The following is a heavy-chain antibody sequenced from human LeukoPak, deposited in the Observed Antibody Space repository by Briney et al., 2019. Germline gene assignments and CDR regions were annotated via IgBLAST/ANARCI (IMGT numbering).Heavy chain of an antibody. CDR1: GYTFTGYY. CDR3: ARDKYYYDSSGSIDY. CDR2: INPNSGGT. Sequence: VASVKVSCKASGYTFTGYYMHWVRQAPGQGLEWMGWINPNSGGTNYAQKFQGRVTMTRDRSISTAYMELSRLRSDDTAVYYCARDKYYYDSSGSIDYWGQGTLVTVSS. V-gene: IGHV1-2*02. D-gene: IGHD3-22*01. J-gene: IGHJ4*02.